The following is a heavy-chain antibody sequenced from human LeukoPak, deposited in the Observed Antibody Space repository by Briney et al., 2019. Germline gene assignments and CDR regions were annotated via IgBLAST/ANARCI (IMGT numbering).Heavy chain of an antibody. V-gene: IGHV3-74*01. D-gene: IGHD1-14*01. CDR1: VFTFGNSW. CDR3: VVVVEPPDSDGFDV. CDR2: INADGSTA. J-gene: IGHJ3*01. Sequence: GGSLTLSCPASVFTFGNSWVHWVRQPPWKGLVGVSLINADGSTATYADSVKGRFTISRDNARNTLSLQMNSLTIEDTAVYYCVVVVEPPDSDGFDVWGQGTMITVSS.